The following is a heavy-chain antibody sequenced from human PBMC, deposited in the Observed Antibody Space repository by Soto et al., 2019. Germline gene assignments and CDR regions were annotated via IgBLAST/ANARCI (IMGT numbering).Heavy chain of an antibody. CDR3: AKDRTFGGVIVTSSYFEY. CDR1: VFTFSSYA. D-gene: IGHD3-16*02. J-gene: IGHJ4*02. CDR2: ISGSGCST. V-gene: IGHV3-23*01. Sequence: GLSLRLSCAASVFTFSSYAISGVLPSPVKVLEWVSAISGSGCSTYYADSVKGRFTISRDNSKNTLYLQMNSLRAEDTAVYYCAKDRTFGGVIVTSSYFEYWGQGTLVTVSS.